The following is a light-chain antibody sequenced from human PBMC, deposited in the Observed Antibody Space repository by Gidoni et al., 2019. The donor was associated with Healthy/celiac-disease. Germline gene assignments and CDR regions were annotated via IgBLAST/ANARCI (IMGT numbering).Light chain of an antibody. J-gene: IGKJ4*01. V-gene: IGKV3-11*01. CDR2: DAS. CDR1: QSVSSY. Sequence: EIVLPQSPATLSLSPGERATLSCRARQSVSSYLAWYQQKPGQAPRLLIYDASNRATGIPARFSGSGSGTDFTLTISSLEPEDFAVYYCQQRSNWLFGGGTKVEIK. CDR3: QQRSNWL.